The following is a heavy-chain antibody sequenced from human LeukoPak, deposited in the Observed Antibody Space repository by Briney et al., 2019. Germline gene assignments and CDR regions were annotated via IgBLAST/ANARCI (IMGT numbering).Heavy chain of an antibody. CDR3: ARGPYNWNFGFDY. Sequence: GGSLRLSCAASGFTFSSYAMHWVRQAPGKGLEWVAVISYDGSNKYYADSVKGRFTISRDNSKNTLYLQMNSLRAEDTAVYYCARGPYNWNFGFDYWGQGTLVTVFS. CDR1: GFTFSSYA. D-gene: IGHD1-7*01. V-gene: IGHV3-30*01. CDR2: ISYDGSNK. J-gene: IGHJ4*02.